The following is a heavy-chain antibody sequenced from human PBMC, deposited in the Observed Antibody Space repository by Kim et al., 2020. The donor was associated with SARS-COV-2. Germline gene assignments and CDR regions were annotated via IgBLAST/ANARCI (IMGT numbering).Heavy chain of an antibody. CDR3: ARNHYGDYV. J-gene: IGHJ4*01. CDR2: INQGGTEK. CDR1: GFTFSTYW. D-gene: IGHD4-17*01. Sequence: GGSLRLSCAASGFTFSTYWMTWVRQAPGKGLEWVANINQGGTEKYYVDSVKGRFTISRDNAKNSLFLDVNSLRVEDTAVYYCARNHYGDYVWGHGTLVPV. V-gene: IGHV3-7*01.